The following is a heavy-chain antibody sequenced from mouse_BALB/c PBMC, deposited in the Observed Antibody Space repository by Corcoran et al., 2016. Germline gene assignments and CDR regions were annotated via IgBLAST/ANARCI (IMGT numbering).Heavy chain of an antibody. CDR1: GYSITSGYY. V-gene: IGHV3-6*02. CDR2: ISYDGSN. CDR3: ARLDY. Sequence: DVQLQESGPGLVKPSQSLSLTCSVTGYSITSGYYWNWIRQFPGNKLEWMGYISYDGSNNYNPSLKNRISITRDTSKNQFFLKLNSLTTEDTATYYCARLDYWGQGTSVTVSS. J-gene: IGHJ4*01.